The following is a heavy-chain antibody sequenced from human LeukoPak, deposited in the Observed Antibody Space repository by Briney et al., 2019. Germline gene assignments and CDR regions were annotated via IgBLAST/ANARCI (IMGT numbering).Heavy chain of an antibody. CDR3: TKAHYYYYYGMDV. CDR1: GFTFSSYA. CDR2: ISGSGGST. Sequence: GGSLRLSCAASGFTFSSYAMSWVRQAPGKGLEWVSAISGSGGSTYYADSVKGRFTISRDNSKNTLYLQMNSLRAEDTAVYYCTKAHYYYYYGMDVWGQGTTVTVSS. J-gene: IGHJ6*02. V-gene: IGHV3-23*01.